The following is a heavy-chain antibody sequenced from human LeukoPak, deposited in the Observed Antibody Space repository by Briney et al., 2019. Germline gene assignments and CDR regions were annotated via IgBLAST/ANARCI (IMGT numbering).Heavy chain of an antibody. D-gene: IGHD3-3*01. CDR3: ARVILSGYDYALGY. J-gene: IGHJ4*02. CDR1: GFTFSSYS. V-gene: IGHV3-48*01. CDR2: ISSSRSTI. Sequence: HTGRSLRLSCAASGFTFSSYSMNWVRQAPGKGLEWVSYISSSRSTIYYADSVKGRFTISRDNAKNSLYLQMNSLRAEDTAVYYCARVILSGYDYALGYWGQGTLVTVSS.